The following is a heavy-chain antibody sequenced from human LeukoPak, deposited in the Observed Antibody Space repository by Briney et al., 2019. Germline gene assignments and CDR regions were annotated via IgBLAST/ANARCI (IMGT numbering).Heavy chain of an antibody. V-gene: IGHV4-59*08. Sequence: SETLSLTCTVSGGSISSYYWSWIRQPPGKGLEWIGYIYYSGSTNYNPSLKSRVTISVDTSKNQFSLKLSSVTAADTAVYYCARHDEDDFWSGYTVNWFDPWGQGTLVTVSS. CDR3: ARHDEDDFWSGYTVNWFDP. CDR2: IYYSGST. D-gene: IGHD3-3*01. CDR1: GGSISSYY. J-gene: IGHJ5*02.